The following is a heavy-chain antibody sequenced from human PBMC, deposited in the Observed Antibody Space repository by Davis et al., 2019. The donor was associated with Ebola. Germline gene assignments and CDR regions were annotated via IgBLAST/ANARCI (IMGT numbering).Heavy chain of an antibody. CDR3: SRGGAVKFDY. J-gene: IGHJ4*02. V-gene: IGHV3-21*01. CDR2: ISSSSSYI. CDR1: GFTFSSYS. D-gene: IGHD4-17*01. Sequence: GGSLRLSCAASGFTFSSYSMNWVRQAPGKGLEWVSSISSSSSYIYYADSVKGRFTISRDNAKNSLYLQMNSLRAEDTALYYCSRGGAVKFDYWGQGTLVTVSS.